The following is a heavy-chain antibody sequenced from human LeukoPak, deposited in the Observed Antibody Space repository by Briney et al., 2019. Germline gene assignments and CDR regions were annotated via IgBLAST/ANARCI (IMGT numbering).Heavy chain of an antibody. CDR3: AYLAGLRYFDWLRRDDY. CDR1: GYTFTSHD. Sequence: ASVQVSFKASGYTFTSHDISWVRQAPGQSLEWMGWISPHNGNTNYVQKLQDRVTMTTDASTSTAYMELRSLRPDDTAVYYCAYLAGLRYFDWLRRDDYWGQGTLVTVSS. CDR2: ISPHNGNT. D-gene: IGHD3-9*01. J-gene: IGHJ4*02. V-gene: IGHV1-18*01.